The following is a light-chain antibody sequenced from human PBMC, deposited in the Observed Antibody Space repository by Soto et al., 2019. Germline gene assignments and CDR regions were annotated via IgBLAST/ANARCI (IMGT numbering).Light chain of an antibody. V-gene: IGKV3-20*01. CDR1: QSVSSNY. CDR3: QKYGSSPLN. CDR2: RAS. J-gene: IGKJ4*01. Sequence: DIVLTQSPVTLSLSPGEIATLSCSASQSVSSNYLAWYQQKPGQTPKVLIYRASTRATGIPDRFSGSGSGTDFTLTISRLEAEDFAVYYCQKYGSSPLNFGGGTKVDIK.